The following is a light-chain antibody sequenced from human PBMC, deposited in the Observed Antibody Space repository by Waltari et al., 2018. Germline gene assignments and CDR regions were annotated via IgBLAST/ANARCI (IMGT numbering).Light chain of an antibody. CDR1: NSDVGGYLY. CDR2: DVT. J-gene: IGLJ1*01. Sequence: QSALTQPRSVSGSPGQSVTISCTGTNSDVGGYLYVSWYQRRPGQAPQVLIYDVTYRASGVPNRFSGSKSGNTASLTISGLRPDDEADYFCCSYADGNTYLFGSGTYVTVL. V-gene: IGLV2-11*01. CDR3: CSYADGNTYL.